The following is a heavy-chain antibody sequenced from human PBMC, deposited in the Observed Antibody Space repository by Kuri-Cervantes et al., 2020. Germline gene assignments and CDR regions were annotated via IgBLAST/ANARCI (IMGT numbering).Heavy chain of an antibody. CDR2: INHSGST. J-gene: IGHJ4*02. Sequence: GSLRLSCAVYGGSFSDYYGSWIRQPPGKGLEWIGEINHSGSTNYNLSLKSRVTISVDTPKNQFSLKLTSVTAADTAVYYCARVHTSSWSDWGQGTLVTVSS. D-gene: IGHD6-13*01. V-gene: IGHV4-34*01. CDR3: ARVHTSSWSD. CDR1: GGSFSDYY.